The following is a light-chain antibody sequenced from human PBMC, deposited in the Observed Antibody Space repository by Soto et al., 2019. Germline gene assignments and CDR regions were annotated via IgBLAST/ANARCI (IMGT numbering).Light chain of an antibody. CDR1: QSIERY. V-gene: IGKV1-5*01. Sequence: DIQMTQSPSTLSASVGDRVSITCRASQSIERYLAWYQRKPGKAPNLLIYDASSLERGVPSRFSGRGSGTEFTLTFSSLQPDDFATYYCQQCKSSTWTFGQGTKLEIK. CDR3: QQCKSSTWT. CDR2: DAS. J-gene: IGKJ1*01.